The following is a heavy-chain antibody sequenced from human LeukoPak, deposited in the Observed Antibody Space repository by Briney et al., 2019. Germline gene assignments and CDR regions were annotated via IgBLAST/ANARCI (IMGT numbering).Heavy chain of an antibody. Sequence: GGSLRLSCSASGFTFSSYGIHWVRQAPGKGLEYVSTITSHGGSAYYADSVKGRFTISRDNSKNTLYLQMNSLRAEDTAVYYCASSAGGVAFDPWGQGTLVTVSS. CDR1: GFTFSSYG. V-gene: IGHV3-64*04. CDR3: ASSAGGVAFDP. J-gene: IGHJ5*02. CDR2: ITSHGGSA. D-gene: IGHD6-13*01.